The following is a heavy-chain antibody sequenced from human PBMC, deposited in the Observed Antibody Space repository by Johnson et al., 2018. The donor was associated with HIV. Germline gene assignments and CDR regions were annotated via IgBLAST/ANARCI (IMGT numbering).Heavy chain of an antibody. CDR3: ARERGDSSRTAFGI. V-gene: IGHV3-30*03. D-gene: IGHD6-19*01. Sequence: QVQLVESGGGVVQPGRSLRLSCVASGFTFSNFGMHWVRQAPGKGLEWVAVISYDGSNTYYADSVKGRFTISRDNSKNTLYLQMNSLRAEDTAVYYCARERGDSSRTAFGIWGEGTMLTVSS. CDR2: ISYDGSNT. J-gene: IGHJ3*02. CDR1: GFTFSNFG.